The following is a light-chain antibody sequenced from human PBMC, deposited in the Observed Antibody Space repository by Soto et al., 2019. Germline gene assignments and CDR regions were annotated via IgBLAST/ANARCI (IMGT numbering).Light chain of an antibody. CDR3: QQYGSPPTFT. J-gene: IGKJ3*01. V-gene: IGKV3-20*01. Sequence: EIVLTQSPGTLSLSPGERATLSCRASQSVSSNYLLWYQQKPGQAPRLLIYGTSNRASGIPDRFSGSGSGTDFTLTISRLEPEDFAVYYCQQYGSPPTFTVCPGTKVDIK. CDR1: QSVSSNY. CDR2: GTS.